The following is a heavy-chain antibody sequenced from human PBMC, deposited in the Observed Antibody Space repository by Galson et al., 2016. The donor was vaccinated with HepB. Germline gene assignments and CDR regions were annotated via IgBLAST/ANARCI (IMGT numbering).Heavy chain of an antibody. D-gene: IGHD4-11*01. J-gene: IGHJ4*02. CDR1: GYRFPTYG. CDR2: ISANSGNT. CDR3: ARDVQFRFDY. V-gene: IGHV1-18*04. Sequence: SVKVSCKASGYRFPTYGISWVRQAPGQGLEWLGWISANSGNTIYAQKFQARVTMTRDTSASTVYMDLRSLRSDDTAVYYCARDVQFRFDYWGQGTLVTGS.